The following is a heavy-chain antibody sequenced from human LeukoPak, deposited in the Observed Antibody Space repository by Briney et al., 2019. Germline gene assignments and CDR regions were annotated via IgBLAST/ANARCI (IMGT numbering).Heavy chain of an antibody. J-gene: IGHJ4*02. Sequence: AGGSLRLSCAASGITFSSYGMSWVRQAPGKGLEWVSGISDSGSTTYYADSVKGRFTISRDNSKNTLYLQMNSLRAEDTAVYYCARGLTGGDPVWGQGTLVTVSS. D-gene: IGHD7-27*01. CDR2: ISDSGSTT. CDR3: ARGLTGGDPV. CDR1: GITFSSYG. V-gene: IGHV3-23*01.